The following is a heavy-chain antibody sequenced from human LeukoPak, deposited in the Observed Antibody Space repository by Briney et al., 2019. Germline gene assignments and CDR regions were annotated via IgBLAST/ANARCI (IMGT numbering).Heavy chain of an antibody. CDR2: IKQDGSEK. Sequence: PGGSLRLSCAASGFTFSSYEMNWVRQAPGKGLEWVANIKQDGSEKYYVDSVKGRFTISRDNAKNSLYLQMNSLRAEDTAVYYCARDAVAAPDYFDYWGQGTLVTVSS. CDR3: ARDAVAAPDYFDY. V-gene: IGHV3-7*01. J-gene: IGHJ4*02. D-gene: IGHD2-15*01. CDR1: GFTFSSYE.